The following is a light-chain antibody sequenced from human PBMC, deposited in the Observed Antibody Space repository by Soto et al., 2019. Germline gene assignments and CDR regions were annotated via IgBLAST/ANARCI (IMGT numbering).Light chain of an antibody. J-gene: IGKJ1*01. Sequence: DLQMTQSPSSLSASVGDRVTITCRASQSIGRNLNWYQQKPGKAPNLLIYNTSNLESGVQSRFSGSGSGTDFTLTISRLEPEDFAVYYCKQYGRSGTFGQGTKVDIK. CDR3: KQYGRSGT. V-gene: IGKV1-39*01. CDR2: NTS. CDR1: QSIGRN.